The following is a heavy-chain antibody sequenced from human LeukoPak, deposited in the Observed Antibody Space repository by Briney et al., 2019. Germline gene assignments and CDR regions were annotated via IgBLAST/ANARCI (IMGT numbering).Heavy chain of an antibody. Sequence: ASVKVSCKASGYTFTSYGISWVRQAPGQGLEWMGWINPNSGGTNYAQKFQGRVTMTRDTSISTAYMELSRLRSDDTAVYYCARRYFDWLLPQPFDYWGQGTLVTVSS. D-gene: IGHD3-9*01. CDR1: GYTFTSYG. CDR2: INPNSGGT. J-gene: IGHJ4*02. V-gene: IGHV1-2*02. CDR3: ARRYFDWLLPQPFDY.